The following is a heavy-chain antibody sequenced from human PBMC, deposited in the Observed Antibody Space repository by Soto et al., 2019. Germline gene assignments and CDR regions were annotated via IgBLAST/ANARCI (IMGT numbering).Heavy chain of an antibody. CDR1: GGSISSSSYY. CDR2: IYYSGST. Sequence: QLQLQESGPGLVKPSETLSLTCTVSGGSISSSSYYWGWIRQPPGKGLEWIGSIYYSGSTYYNPSLKSRVTISVDTSKNQFSLKLSSVTAADTAVYYCASPGRYDFWSGPYYYGMDVWGQGTTVTVSS. J-gene: IGHJ6*02. V-gene: IGHV4-39*01. CDR3: ASPGRYDFWSGPYYYGMDV. D-gene: IGHD3-3*01.